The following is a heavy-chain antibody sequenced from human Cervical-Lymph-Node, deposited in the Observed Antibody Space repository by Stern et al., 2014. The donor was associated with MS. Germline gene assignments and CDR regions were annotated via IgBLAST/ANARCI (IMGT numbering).Heavy chain of an antibody. Sequence: QVQLQESGPGLVKPSETLSLTCTVSGGSISSYYWSWIRQPPGKGLEWIGYIYYSGSTNYNPSLKSRVTISVDTSKNQFSLKLSSVTAADTAVYYCARVDYYGSGSYYGTSYYYGMDVWGQGTTVTVSS. CDR3: ARVDYYGSGSYYGTSYYYGMDV. CDR2: IYYSGST. D-gene: IGHD3-10*01. CDR1: GGSISSYY. J-gene: IGHJ6*02. V-gene: IGHV4-59*01.